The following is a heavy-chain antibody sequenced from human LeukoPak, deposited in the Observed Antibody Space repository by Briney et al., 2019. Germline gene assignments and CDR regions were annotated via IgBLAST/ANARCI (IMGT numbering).Heavy chain of an antibody. CDR1: GFTFSSYA. CDR2: ISGSGGST. CDR3: AKDRSKMYGMDV. D-gene: IGHD5-24*01. J-gene: IGHJ6*02. V-gene: IGHV3-23*01. Sequence: GGSLILSCAASGFTFSSYAMSWVRQAPGKGLEWVSAISGSGGSTYYADSVKGRFTISRDNSKNTLYLQMNSLRAEDAAVYYCAKDRSKMYGMDVWGQGTTVTVSS.